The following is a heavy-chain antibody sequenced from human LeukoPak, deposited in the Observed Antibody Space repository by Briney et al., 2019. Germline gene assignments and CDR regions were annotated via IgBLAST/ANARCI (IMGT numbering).Heavy chain of an antibody. CDR2: IYHSGST. CDR1: GGSISSGGYS. Sequence: PSETLSLTCAVSGGSISSGGYSWSWIRQPPGKGLEWIGYIYHSGSTYYNPSLKSRVTISVDRSKNQFSLKLSSVTAADTAVYYCASHYYDSSGYFGEFDYWAREPWSPSPQ. D-gene: IGHD3-22*01. J-gene: IGHJ4*02. V-gene: IGHV4-30-2*01. CDR3: ASHYYDSSGYFGEFDY.